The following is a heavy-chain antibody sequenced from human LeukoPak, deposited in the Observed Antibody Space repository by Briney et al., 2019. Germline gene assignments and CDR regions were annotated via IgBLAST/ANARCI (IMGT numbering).Heavy chain of an antibody. J-gene: IGHJ4*02. CDR2: ISSSSSYI. CDR3: ASTKGGYDC. Sequence: PGGSLRLSCAASGFTFSSYSMNWVRQAPGKGLEWVSSISSSSSYIYYADSVKGRSTISRDNAKNSLHLQMNSLRAEDTAVYYCASTKGGYDCWGQGTLVTVSS. D-gene: IGHD5-12*01. CDR1: GFTFSSYS. V-gene: IGHV3-21*01.